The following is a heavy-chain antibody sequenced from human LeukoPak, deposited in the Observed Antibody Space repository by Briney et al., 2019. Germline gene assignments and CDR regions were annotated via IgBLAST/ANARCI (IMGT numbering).Heavy chain of an antibody. CDR1: GFTFSSYA. D-gene: IGHD4-17*01. CDR2: ISWNSRSI. CDR3: ARAAYGDYVQFIDY. J-gene: IGHJ4*02. V-gene: IGHV3-9*01. Sequence: AGGSLRLSCAASGFTFSSYAMSWVRQAPGKGLEWVSGISWNSRSIGYADSVKGRFTVSRDNAKNSLYLQMNSLRAEDTALYYCARAAYGDYVQFIDYWGQGTLVTVSS.